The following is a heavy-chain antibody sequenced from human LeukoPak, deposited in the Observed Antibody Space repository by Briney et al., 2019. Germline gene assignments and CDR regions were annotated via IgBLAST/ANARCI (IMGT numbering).Heavy chain of an antibody. CDR3: AKVLLTGWVNYDFWSGSGLPDC. Sequence: GGSLRLSCAASGFTFSSYAMSWVRQAPGKGLEWVSAISGSGGSTYYADSVKGRFTISRDNSKNTLYLQMNSLRAEDTAVYYCAKVLLTGWVNYDFWSGSGLPDCWGQGTLVTVSS. CDR1: GFTFSSYA. D-gene: IGHD3-3*01. CDR2: ISGSGGST. J-gene: IGHJ4*02. V-gene: IGHV3-23*01.